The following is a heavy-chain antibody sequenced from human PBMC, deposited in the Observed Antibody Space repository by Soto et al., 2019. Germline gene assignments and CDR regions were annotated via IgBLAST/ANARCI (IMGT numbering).Heavy chain of an antibody. CDR3: ARDEYYDSNNWFEH. J-gene: IGHJ5*02. V-gene: IGHV4-4*07. CDR1: GGSIRNYY. CDR2: VYSTGTT. D-gene: IGHD3-22*01. Sequence: SETLSLTCTVSGGSIRNYYWSWIRQPAGKGLEWIGRVYSTGTTNYNPSLRSRVAMSVDTSKNQFSLRLDSVTAADTATYFCARDEYYDSNNWFEHWGLGTLVTVSS.